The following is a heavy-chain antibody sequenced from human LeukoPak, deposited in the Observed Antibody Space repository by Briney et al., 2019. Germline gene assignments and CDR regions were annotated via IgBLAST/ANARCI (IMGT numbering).Heavy chain of an antibody. CDR1: GGTFSSYA. V-gene: IGHV1-69*04. J-gene: IGHJ4*02. D-gene: IGHD5-18*01. CDR2: IIPILGIA. CDR3: ARGRGGYSYGFGAPDY. Sequence: GASVKVSCKASGGTFSSYAISWVRQAPGQGLEWMGRIIPILGIANYAQKFQGRVTITADKSTSTAYMELSSLRSEDTAVYYCARGRGGYSYGFGAPDYWGQGTLVTVSS.